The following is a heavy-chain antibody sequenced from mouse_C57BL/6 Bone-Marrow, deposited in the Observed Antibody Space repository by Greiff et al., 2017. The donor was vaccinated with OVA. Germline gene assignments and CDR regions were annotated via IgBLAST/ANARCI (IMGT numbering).Heavy chain of an antibody. Sequence: QVQLQQSGAELARPGASVKLSCKASGYTFTSYGISWVKQRTGQGLEWIGEIYPRSGNTYYNEKFKGKATLTADQSYSTAYMELRSLTSEDSAVYFCASYYGSSHWYFDVWGTGTTVTVSS. CDR2: IYPRSGNT. D-gene: IGHD1-1*01. J-gene: IGHJ1*03. CDR3: ASYYGSSHWYFDV. CDR1: GYTFTSYG. V-gene: IGHV1-81*01.